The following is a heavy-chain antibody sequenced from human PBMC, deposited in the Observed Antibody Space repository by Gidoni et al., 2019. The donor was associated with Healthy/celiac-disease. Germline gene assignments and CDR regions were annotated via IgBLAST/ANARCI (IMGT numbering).Heavy chain of an antibody. CDR2: INPNSGGT. Sequence: QVQLVQSGAEVKKPGAAVKVSCKASGYTFTGYYMPWVRQAPGQGLEWMGWINPNSGGTNYAQKFQGRATMTRDTYISTAYMELSRLRSDDTAVYYGARAAPENGDYWGQGTLVTVSS. V-gene: IGHV1-2*02. J-gene: IGHJ4*02. CDR1: GYTFTGYY. CDR3: ARAAPENGDY. D-gene: IGHD1-1*01.